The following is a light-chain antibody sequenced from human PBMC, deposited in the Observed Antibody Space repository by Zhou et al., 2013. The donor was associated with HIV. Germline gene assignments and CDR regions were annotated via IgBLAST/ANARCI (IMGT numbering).Light chain of an antibody. CDR1: QSVSSSY. Sequence: EIVLTQSPGTLSLSPGERATLSCRASQSVSSSYLAWYQQKPGQAPRLLIYAASSRATGIPDRFSGSGSGREFTLTISGLQSEDFALYFCQQYDTWPSFGQGTKLQIK. CDR2: AAS. V-gene: IGKV3-20*01. CDR3: QQYDTWPS. J-gene: IGKJ2*01.